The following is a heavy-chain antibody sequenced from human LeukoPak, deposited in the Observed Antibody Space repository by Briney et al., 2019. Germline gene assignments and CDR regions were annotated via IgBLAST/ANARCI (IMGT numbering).Heavy chain of an antibody. D-gene: IGHD2-2*01. CDR1: GYTFSSYG. Sequence: ASVKVSCKASGYTFSSYGISWVRQAPGQGLEWMGRISVYNGNTKYAEKFQGRVTMTTDTSTSTAYMELSSLRSEDTAVYYCARGPRYCSSTSCYGVQFDPWGQGTLVTVSS. CDR2: ISVYNGNT. CDR3: ARGPRYCSSTSCYGVQFDP. V-gene: IGHV1-18*01. J-gene: IGHJ5*02.